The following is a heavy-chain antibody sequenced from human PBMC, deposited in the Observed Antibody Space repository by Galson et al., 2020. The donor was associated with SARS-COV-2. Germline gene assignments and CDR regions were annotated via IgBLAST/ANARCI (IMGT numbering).Heavy chain of an antibody. CDR2: IWYDGSNK. J-gene: IGHJ5*02. CDR1: GFTFSSYG. V-gene: IGHV3-33*06. Sequence: GGSMRLSCAATGFTFSSYGMHWVHQAPGQGLAWVAVIWYDGSNKNYADSVKGRFTTSRDNSKNTLYLQMNSLRAEDTAVYYCAKDPEGGLLWFGESESNWFDPWGQGTLVTVSS. CDR3: AKDPEGGLLWFGESESNWFDP. D-gene: IGHD3-10*01.